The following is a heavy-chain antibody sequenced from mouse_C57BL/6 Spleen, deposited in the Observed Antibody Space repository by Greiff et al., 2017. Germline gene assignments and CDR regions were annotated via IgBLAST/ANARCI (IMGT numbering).Heavy chain of an antibody. CDR2: IDPSDSYT. J-gene: IGHJ1*03. D-gene: IGHD1-1*01. V-gene: IGHV1-69*01. CDR3: AKGITTVVHWYFDV. CDR1: GYTFTSYW. Sequence: QVQLQQPGAELVMPGASVKLSCKASGYTFTSYWMHWVKQRPGQGLEWIGEIDPSDSYTNYNQKFKGKSTLTVDKSSSTAYMQLSSLTSHDSAVYYYAKGITTVVHWYFDVWGTGTTVTVSS.